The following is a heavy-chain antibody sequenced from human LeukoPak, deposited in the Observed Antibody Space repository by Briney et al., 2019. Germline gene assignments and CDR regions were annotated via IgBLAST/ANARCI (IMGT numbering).Heavy chain of an antibody. D-gene: IGHD3-22*01. CDR1: GGSISSDY. CDR2: IYYSGST. CDR3: VSYYYDSSGRIDY. Sequence: SETLSLTCTVSGGSISSDYWSWLRQPPGKGLEWIGSIYYSGSTYYNPSLKSRVTISVDTSKNQFSLKLSSVTAADTAVYYCVSYYYDSSGRIDYWGQGTLVTVSS. J-gene: IGHJ4*02. V-gene: IGHV4-59*05.